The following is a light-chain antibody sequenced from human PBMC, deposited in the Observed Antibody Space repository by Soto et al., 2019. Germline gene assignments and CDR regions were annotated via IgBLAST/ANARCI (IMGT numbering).Light chain of an antibody. CDR2: RSS. J-gene: IGLJ3*02. CDR3: ALLDDSLNGPV. Sequence: QSVLTQPPSASGTPGQRITISCSGSSSNIGSHSVNWYQQLPGTAPKLLIYRSSQRPSGVPDRFSGSKSGTSASLAISGLQSGDEADYYCALLDDSLNGPVFGGGTKLTVL. CDR1: SSNIGSHS. V-gene: IGLV1-44*01.